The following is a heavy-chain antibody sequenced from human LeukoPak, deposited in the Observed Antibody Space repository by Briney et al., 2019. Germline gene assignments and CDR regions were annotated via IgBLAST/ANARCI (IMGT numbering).Heavy chain of an antibody. J-gene: IGHJ4*02. Sequence: SETLSLTCAVYGGSFGDDYWTWIRQPPGKGLEWIGQIVHSGGTTYNPSLKSRVTISVDTSKNQFSLRVNSVTAADTAVYYCARSQVGATYYFDYWGQGTLVTVSS. CDR3: ARSQVGATYYFDY. CDR2: IVHSGGT. D-gene: IGHD1-26*01. CDR1: GGSFGDDY. V-gene: IGHV4-34*12.